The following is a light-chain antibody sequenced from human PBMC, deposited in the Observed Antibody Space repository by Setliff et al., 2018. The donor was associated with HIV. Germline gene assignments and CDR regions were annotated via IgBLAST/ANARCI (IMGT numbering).Light chain of an antibody. CDR3: CSYAGSHTFV. CDR2: DVT. V-gene: IGLV2-11*01. CDR1: SSDVGGYNF. Sequence: QSALTQPRSVSGSPGQSVTISCTGISSDVGGYNFVSWYQQRPGKAPKLMIYDVTKRPSGVPDRFSGSKSGNTASLTISGLQAEDEADYYCCSYAGSHTFVFGTGTKGTV. J-gene: IGLJ1*01.